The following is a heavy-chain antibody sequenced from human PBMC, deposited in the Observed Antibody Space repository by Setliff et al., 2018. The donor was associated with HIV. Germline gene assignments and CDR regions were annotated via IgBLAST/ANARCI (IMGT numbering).Heavy chain of an antibody. CDR3: ARGRVTLNGVAAGHHYMDV. CDR2: VYYTGST. D-gene: IGHD3-3*01. Sequence: SETLSLTCTVSGGSISSYYWSWIRQPPGEGLEWIGSVYYTGSTNYNPSLESRVTMSVDTSKNQFSLRLMSLTAADTAIYYCARGRVTLNGVAAGHHYMDVWGKGNTVTVSS. J-gene: IGHJ6*03. V-gene: IGHV4-59*01. CDR1: GGSISSYY.